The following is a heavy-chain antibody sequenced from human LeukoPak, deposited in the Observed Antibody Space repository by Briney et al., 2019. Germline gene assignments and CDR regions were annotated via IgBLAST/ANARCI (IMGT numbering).Heavy chain of an antibody. J-gene: IGHJ5*02. V-gene: IGHV4-34*01. D-gene: IGHD2-15*01. CDR1: GGSFSGYY. CDR2: INHSGST. Sequence: SETLSLTCAVYGGSFSGYYWSWIRQPPGKGLEWIGEINHSGSTNYNPSLKSRVTISVDTSKNQFSLKLSSVAAADTAVYYCARAFDGGGSLTWFDPWGQGTLVTVSS. CDR3: ARAFDGGGSLTWFDP.